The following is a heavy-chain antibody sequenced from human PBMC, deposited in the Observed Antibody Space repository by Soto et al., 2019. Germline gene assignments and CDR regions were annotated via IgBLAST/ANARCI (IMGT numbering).Heavy chain of an antibody. V-gene: IGHV1-58*01. J-gene: IGHJ6*02. CDR1: GFTFTSSA. D-gene: IGHD3-3*01. CDR2: IVVGSGNT. Sequence: SVKVSCKASGFTFTSSAVQWVRQARGQRLEWIGWIVVGSGNTNYAQKFQERVTITRDMSTSTAYMELRSLRSDDTAVYYCARIMMFRVVIHPYGMEVWGQGTTVTVSS. CDR3: ARIMMFRVVIHPYGMEV.